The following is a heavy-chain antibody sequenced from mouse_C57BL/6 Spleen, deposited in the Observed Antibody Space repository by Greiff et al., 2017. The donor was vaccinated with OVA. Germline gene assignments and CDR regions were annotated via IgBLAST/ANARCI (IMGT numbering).Heavy chain of an antibody. CDR1: GYAFTNYL. D-gene: IGHD2-10*02. CDR3: ARWGYGNYGGMDD. CDR2: INPGSGGT. V-gene: IGHV1-54*01. Sequence: VQLQQSGAELVRPGTSVKVSCKASGYAFTNYLIAWVKQRPGQGLEWIGVINPGSGGTNYNAKFKGKATLPVAKSSSTAYMQLSSLSSADSAVLDGARWGYGNYGGMDDWGQGTSVTVSS. J-gene: IGHJ4*01.